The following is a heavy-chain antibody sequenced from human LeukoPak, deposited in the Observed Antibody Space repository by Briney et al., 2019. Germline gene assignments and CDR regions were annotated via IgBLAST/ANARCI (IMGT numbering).Heavy chain of an antibody. CDR1: GFTFSSYG. D-gene: IGHD3-9*01. J-gene: IGHJ4*02. V-gene: IGHV3-30*02. CDR3: AKSEYDILTGSDFGY. Sequence: GGSLRLSCAASGFTFSSYGMHWVRQAPGKGLEWVAFIRYDGSNKYYADSVKGRFTISRDNSKNTLYLQMNSLRAEDTAVYYCAKSEYDILTGSDFGYWGQGTLVTVPS. CDR2: IRYDGSNK.